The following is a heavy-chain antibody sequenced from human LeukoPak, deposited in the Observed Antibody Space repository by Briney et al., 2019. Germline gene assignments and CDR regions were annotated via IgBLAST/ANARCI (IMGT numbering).Heavy chain of an antibody. D-gene: IGHD3-3*01. J-gene: IGHJ5*02. CDR1: GYSFTSYW. Sequence: TGESLKIPCKGSGYSFTSYWIGWVRQMPGKGLEWMGIIYPGDSDTRYSPSFQGQVTISADKSISTAYLQWSSLKASDTAMYYCAVSNTTRSYYDFWSGYYSYNWFDPWGQGTLVTVSS. V-gene: IGHV5-51*01. CDR3: AVSNTTRSYYDFWSGYYSYNWFDP. CDR2: IYPGDSDT.